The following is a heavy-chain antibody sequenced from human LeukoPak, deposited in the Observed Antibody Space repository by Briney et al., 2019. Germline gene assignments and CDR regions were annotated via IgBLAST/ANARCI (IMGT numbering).Heavy chain of an antibody. CDR1: GGSISSGSYY. V-gene: IGHV4-61*02. D-gene: IGHD5-18*01. CDR3: AGGYSYGYDY. CDR2: IYTSGST. Sequence: SQTLSLTCTVSGGSISSGSYYWSWIRQPAGKGLEWIGRIYTSGSTNYNPSLKSGVTISVDTSKNQFSLKLSSVTAADTAVYYCAGGYSYGYDYWGQGTLVTVSS. J-gene: IGHJ4*02.